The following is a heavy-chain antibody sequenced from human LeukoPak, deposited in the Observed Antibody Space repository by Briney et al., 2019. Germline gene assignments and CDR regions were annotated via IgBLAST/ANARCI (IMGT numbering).Heavy chain of an antibody. CDR3: ARELSTTVTSPIDY. CDR2: FNPHSGGT. Sequence: GASVKVSSKASGYTFTGYYMHWVRQAPGQGLEWMGRFNPHSGGTSYAQKFQGRVTMTRDTSISTAYMELSSLTSDDTAVYYCARELSTTVTSPIDYWGQGTLVTVSS. D-gene: IGHD4-17*01. CDR1: GYTFTGYY. J-gene: IGHJ4*02. V-gene: IGHV1-2*06.